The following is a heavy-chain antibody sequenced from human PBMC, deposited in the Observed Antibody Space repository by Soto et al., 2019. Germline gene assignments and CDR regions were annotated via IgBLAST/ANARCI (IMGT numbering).Heavy chain of an antibody. CDR2: IYYSGST. CDR1: GGSISSYY. Sequence: ETLSLTCTVSGGSISSYYWSWIRQPPGKGLEWIGYIYYSGSTYYNPSLKSRVTISVDTSKNQFSLKLSSVTAADTAVYYCARILERVRLDYWGQGTLVTVSS. J-gene: IGHJ4*02. D-gene: IGHD5-12*01. CDR3: ARILERVRLDY. V-gene: IGHV4-59*12.